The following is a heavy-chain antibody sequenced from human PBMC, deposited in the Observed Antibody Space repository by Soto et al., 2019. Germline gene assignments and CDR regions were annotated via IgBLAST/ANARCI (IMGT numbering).Heavy chain of an antibody. Sequence: LSLTCVISGDSVSSSSVAWNWVRQSPSRGLEWLGRTYYRSRWYSDFAVSVRGRIVINADTTKNQFSLQLNSVTPEDTAVYFCARSEEDSDYYYYGLDVWGQGTTVTVS. CDR3: ARSEEDSDYYYYGLDV. J-gene: IGHJ6*02. V-gene: IGHV6-1*01. CDR2: TYYRSRWYS. CDR1: GDSVSSSSVA. D-gene: IGHD2-15*01.